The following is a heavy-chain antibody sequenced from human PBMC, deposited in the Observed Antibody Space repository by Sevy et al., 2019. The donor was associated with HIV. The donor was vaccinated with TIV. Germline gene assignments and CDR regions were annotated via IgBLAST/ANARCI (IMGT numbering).Heavy chain of an antibody. Sequence: GGYLRLSCAASGFTFSSYAMHWVRQAPGKGLEWVAVISYDGSNKYYADSVKGRFTISRDNSKNTLYLQMNSLRAEDTAVYYCARENSIAVDYWGQGTLVTVSS. CDR1: GFTFSSYA. J-gene: IGHJ4*02. CDR3: ARENSIAVDY. CDR2: ISYDGSNK. V-gene: IGHV3-30-3*01. D-gene: IGHD6-19*01.